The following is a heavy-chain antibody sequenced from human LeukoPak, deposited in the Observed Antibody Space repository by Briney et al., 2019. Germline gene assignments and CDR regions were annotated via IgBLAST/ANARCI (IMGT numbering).Heavy chain of an antibody. CDR1: GGSISSGGYS. CDR3: ARDFEGLFDY. V-gene: IGHV4-30-2*01. J-gene: IGHJ4*02. CDR2: IYHSGST. D-gene: IGHD3-9*01. Sequence: SQTLSLTCAVSGGSISSGGYSWSWIRQPPGKSLEWIGYIYHSGSTYYNPSLKSRVTISVDRSKNQFSLKLSSVTAADTAVYYCARDFEGLFDYWGQGTLVTVSS.